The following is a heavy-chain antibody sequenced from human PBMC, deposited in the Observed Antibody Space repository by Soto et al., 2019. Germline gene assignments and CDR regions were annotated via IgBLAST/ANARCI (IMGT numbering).Heavy chain of an antibody. D-gene: IGHD2-2*03. CDR3: ARSGYCSSTSCYGEYMDV. V-gene: IGHV5-51*01. J-gene: IGHJ6*03. CDR2: IYPGDSDT. Sequence: PGESLKISCKGSGYSFTSYWIGWVRQMPGKGLEWMGIIYPGDSDTRYSPSFQGQVTISADKSISTAYLQWSSLKASDTAMYYCARSGYCSSTSCYGEYMDVWGKGTTVTVSS. CDR1: GYSFTSYW.